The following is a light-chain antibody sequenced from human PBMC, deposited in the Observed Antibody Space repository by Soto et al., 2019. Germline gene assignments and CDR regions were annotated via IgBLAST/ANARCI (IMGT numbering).Light chain of an antibody. V-gene: IGKV1-33*01. CDR2: DAS. Sequence: DIQMTQAPSSLSARVGDRITITCQASQDVGVYLDWYQQKPGKAPKVLIYDASSLKTGVPSRFSGSGSGTLFTLTISSLQPEDFATYYFRQYDSLPLTFGGGTKGEIK. CDR1: QDVGVY. CDR3: RQYDSLPLT. J-gene: IGKJ4*01.